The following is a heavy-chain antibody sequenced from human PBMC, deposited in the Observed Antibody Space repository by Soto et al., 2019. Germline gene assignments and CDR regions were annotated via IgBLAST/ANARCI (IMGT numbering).Heavy chain of an antibody. CDR2: INHSGST. CDR3: ASHPRPGMRAAAGS. Sequence: PSETLSLTCAVYGGSFSGYYWSWIRQPPGKGLEWIGEINHSGSTNYNPSLKSRVTISVDTSKNQFSLKLSSVTAADTAVYYCASHPRPGMRAAAGSWGQGTLVTVSS. CDR1: GGSFSGYY. D-gene: IGHD6-13*01. J-gene: IGHJ5*02. V-gene: IGHV4-34*01.